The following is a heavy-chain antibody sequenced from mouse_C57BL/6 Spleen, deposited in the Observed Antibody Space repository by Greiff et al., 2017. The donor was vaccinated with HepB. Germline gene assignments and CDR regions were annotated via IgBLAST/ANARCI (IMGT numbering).Heavy chain of an antibody. CDR2: INPYNGGT. D-gene: IGHD1-1*01. CDR3: ARNYGSSYGWYFDV. J-gene: IGHJ1*03. CDR1: GYTFTDYY. Sequence: EVQLQQSGPVLVKPGASVKMSCKASGYTFTDYYMNWVKQSHGKSLEWIGVINPYNGGTSYNQKFKGKATLTVDKSSSTAYMELNSLTSEDSAVYYCARNYGSSYGWYFDVWGTGTTVTVSS. V-gene: IGHV1-19*01.